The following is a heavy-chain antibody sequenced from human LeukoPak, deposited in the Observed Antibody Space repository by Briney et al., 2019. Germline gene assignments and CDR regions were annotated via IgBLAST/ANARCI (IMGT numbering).Heavy chain of an antibody. CDR2: IYYSGST. D-gene: IGHD3-22*01. Sequence: PSETLSLTCNVSGGSISSGGYYWSWIRQHPGKGLEWIGYIYYSGSTYYNPSLKSRVTISVDTSKNQFSLKLSSVTAADTAVYYCAGARPKYYYDSSGYSPAAFDYWGQGTLVTVSS. CDR3: AGARPKYYYDSSGYSPAAFDY. CDR1: GGSISSGGYY. J-gene: IGHJ4*02. V-gene: IGHV4-31*03.